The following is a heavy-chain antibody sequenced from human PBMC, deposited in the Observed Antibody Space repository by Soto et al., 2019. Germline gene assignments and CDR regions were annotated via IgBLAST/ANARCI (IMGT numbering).Heavy chain of an antibody. CDR3: ARLGAYYQSLDP. D-gene: IGHD3-22*01. CDR2: IYYSGTA. V-gene: IGHV4-59*08. CDR1: GGSLSPNY. Sequence: QVQLQESGPGLVKPSETLSLTCTVSGGSLSPNYWTWIRQPPGKGLEWIAYIYYSGTAPYNPSLNSRVAISLDMSKKQISLTLSSVTAADTAVYYCARLGAYYQSLDPWGQGTLVTVSS. J-gene: IGHJ5*02.